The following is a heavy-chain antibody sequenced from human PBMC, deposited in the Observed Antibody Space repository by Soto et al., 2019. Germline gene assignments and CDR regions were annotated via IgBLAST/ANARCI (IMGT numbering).Heavy chain of an antibody. V-gene: IGHV4-30-2*01. J-gene: IGHJ5*02. Sequence: PSETLSLTCAVSGGSISSGGYSWSWIRQPPGKGLEWIGYIYHSGSTYYNPSLKSRVTISVDRSKNQFSLKLSSVTAADTAVYYCARAIAADPSSNWFDPWGQGTLVTVSS. D-gene: IGHD6-13*01. CDR2: IYHSGST. CDR3: ARAIAADPSSNWFDP. CDR1: GGSISSGGYS.